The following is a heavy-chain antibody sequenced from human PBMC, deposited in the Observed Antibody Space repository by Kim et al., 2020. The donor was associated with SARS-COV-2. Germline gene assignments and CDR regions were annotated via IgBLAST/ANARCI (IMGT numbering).Heavy chain of an antibody. CDR3: ARNRLKPRIAAAHDY. V-gene: IGHV4-34*01. D-gene: IGHD6-13*01. CDR2: INHSGST. CDR1: GGSFSGYY. Sequence: SETLSLTCAVYGGSFSGYYWSWIRQPPGKGLEWIGEINHSGSTNYNPSLKSRVTISVDTSKNQFSLKLSSVTAADTAVYYCARNRLKPRIAAAHDYWGQGTLVTVSS. J-gene: IGHJ4*02.